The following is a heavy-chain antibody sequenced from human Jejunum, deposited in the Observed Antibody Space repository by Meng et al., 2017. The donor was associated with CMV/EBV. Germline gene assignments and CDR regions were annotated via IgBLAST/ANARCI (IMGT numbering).Heavy chain of an antibody. J-gene: IGHJ6*02. D-gene: IGHD6-13*01. CDR3: ARDQTYSPDYYYYYGMDV. CDR1: FIGSA. Sequence: FIGSAITWVRQAPGKGLEWVSSISNNNHIYYADSVKGRFTISRDNAKNSLYLQMNSLRAEDTAVYYCARDQTYSPDYYYYYGMDVWGQGTTVTVSS. V-gene: IGHV3-69-1*01. CDR2: ISNNNHI.